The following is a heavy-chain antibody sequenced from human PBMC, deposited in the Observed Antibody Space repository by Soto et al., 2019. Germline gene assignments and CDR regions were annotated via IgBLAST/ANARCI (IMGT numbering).Heavy chain of an antibody. D-gene: IGHD2-2*01. CDR3: ARLYCSSSTCDSWFDP. CDR1: GYTFNIFC. V-gene: IGHV5-10-1*01. Sequence: PGESLKSACTGFGYTFNIFCISWVLQMPWRGLEWVGRIDPRDSYTSYSPSFQGHVTISADKSISAVYLQWGSLKASDTAMYYCARLYCSSSTCDSWFDPWGQGTLVTVSS. CDR2: IDPRDSYT. J-gene: IGHJ5*02.